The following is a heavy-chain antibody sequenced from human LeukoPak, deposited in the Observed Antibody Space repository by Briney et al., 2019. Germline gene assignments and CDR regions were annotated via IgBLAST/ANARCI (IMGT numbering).Heavy chain of an antibody. CDR3: ARGDLTYSSSSNVRPDYYYYYMDV. CDR1: GGSISSYY. J-gene: IGHJ6*03. CDR2: IYYSGCT. Sequence: SETLSLTCTVSGGSISSYYWSWIRQPPGKGLEWIGYIYYSGCTNYNPSLKSRVTISVDTSKNQFSLKLSSVTAADTAVYYCARGDLTYSSSSNVRPDYYYYYMDVWGKGTTVTVSS. D-gene: IGHD6-6*01. V-gene: IGHV4-59*01.